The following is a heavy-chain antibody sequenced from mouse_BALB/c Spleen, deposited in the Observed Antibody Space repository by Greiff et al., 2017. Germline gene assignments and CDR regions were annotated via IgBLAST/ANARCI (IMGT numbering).Heavy chain of an antibody. CDR1: GFTFSSFG. Sequence: EVKLMESGGGLVQPGGSRTLSCAASGFTFSSFGMHWVRQAPEKGLEWVAYISSGSSTIYYADTVKGRFTISRDNPKNTLFLQMTSLRSEDTAMYYCARGGLRFYAMDYWGQGTSVTVSS. CDR2: ISSGSSTI. J-gene: IGHJ4*01. CDR3: ARGGLRFYAMDY. D-gene: IGHD2-4*01. V-gene: IGHV5-17*02.